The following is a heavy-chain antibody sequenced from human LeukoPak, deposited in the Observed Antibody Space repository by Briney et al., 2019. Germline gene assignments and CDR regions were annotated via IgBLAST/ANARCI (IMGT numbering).Heavy chain of an antibody. J-gene: IGHJ4*02. D-gene: IGHD6-13*01. CDR3: ASGVIAAAGSPPNYFDY. CDR1: GFTFSTYA. V-gene: IGHV3-30-3*01. CDR2: ISYDGSNK. Sequence: PGGSLRLSCAASGFTFSTYAMHWVRQAPGKGLEWVAVISYDGSNKYYADSVKGRFTISRDNSKNTLYLQMNSLRAEDTAVYYCASGVIAAAGSPPNYFDYWGQGTLVTVSS.